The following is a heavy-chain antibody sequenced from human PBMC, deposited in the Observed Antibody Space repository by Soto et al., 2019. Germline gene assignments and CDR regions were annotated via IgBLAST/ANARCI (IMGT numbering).Heavy chain of an antibody. CDR3: AKPDYDYVWGSYRPYYFDY. Sequence: GGSLRLSCAASGFTFSSYAMSWVRQAPGKGLEWVSAISGSGGSTYYADSVKGRFTISRDNSKNTLYLQMNSLRAEDTAVYYCAKPDYDYVWGSYRPYYFDYWGQGTLVTVSS. CDR2: ISGSGGST. V-gene: IGHV3-23*01. D-gene: IGHD3-16*02. CDR1: GFTFSSYA. J-gene: IGHJ4*02.